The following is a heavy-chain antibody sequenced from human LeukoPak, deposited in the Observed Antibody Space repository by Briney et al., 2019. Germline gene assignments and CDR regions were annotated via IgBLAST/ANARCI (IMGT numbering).Heavy chain of an antibody. D-gene: IGHD3-22*01. Sequence: SVKVSCKASGGTFSSYAISWVRQAPGQGLEWMGGIIPIFGTANYAQKFQGRVTITTDESTSTAYMELSSLRSEDTAVYYCAVSGYYYVSRDYWGQGTLVTVSS. CDR1: GGTFSSYA. CDR2: IIPIFGTA. V-gene: IGHV1-69*05. J-gene: IGHJ4*02. CDR3: AVSGYYYVSRDY.